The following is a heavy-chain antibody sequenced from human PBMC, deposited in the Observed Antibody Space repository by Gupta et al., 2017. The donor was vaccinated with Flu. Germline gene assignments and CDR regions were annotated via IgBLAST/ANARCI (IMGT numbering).Heavy chain of an antibody. CDR1: GFTFSSYE. Sequence: EVQLVASGGGLVQPGGSLRLSCAASGFTFSSYEMNWVRQAPGKGLEWVSYISSSGSTIYYADSVKGRFTISRDNAKNSRYLQMNSLRAEDTAVYYCARDYDIWTGYGYGMDVWGQGTTVTVSS. D-gene: IGHD3-9*01. J-gene: IGHJ6*02. CDR2: ISSSGSTI. V-gene: IGHV3-48*03. CDR3: ARDYDIWTGYGYGMDV.